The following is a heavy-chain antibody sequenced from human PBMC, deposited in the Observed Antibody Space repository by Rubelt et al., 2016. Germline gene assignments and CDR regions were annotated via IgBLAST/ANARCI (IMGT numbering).Heavy chain of an antibody. CDR3: ARHTGIAVAGPIDY. CDR2: IYYSGST. CDR1: GGSISSGSHH. Sequence: QLQLQESGPGLVKPSETLSLTCTVSGGSISSGSHHWGWIRQPPGKGLEWIGYIYYSGSTNYNPSLKSRVTIPVETSKNQFPLKLSSVTAADTAVYYCARHTGIAVAGPIDYWGQGTLVTVSS. V-gene: IGHV4-61*05. D-gene: IGHD6-19*01. J-gene: IGHJ4*02.